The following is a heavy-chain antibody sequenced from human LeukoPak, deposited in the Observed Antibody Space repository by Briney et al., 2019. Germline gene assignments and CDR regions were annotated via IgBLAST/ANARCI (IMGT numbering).Heavy chain of an antibody. CDR1: GGSISSYY. J-gene: IGHJ4*02. CDR3: ARDRYGGIIDY. D-gene: IGHD1-1*01. Sequence: SEALSLTCTVSGGSISSYYWSWIRQPAGKGLEWIGRFYTSGSTNYNPSLKSRVTMSVDTSRNQFSLKLTSVTAADTAMYYCARDRYGGIIDYWGQGTLVTVSS. V-gene: IGHV4-4*07. CDR2: FYTSGST.